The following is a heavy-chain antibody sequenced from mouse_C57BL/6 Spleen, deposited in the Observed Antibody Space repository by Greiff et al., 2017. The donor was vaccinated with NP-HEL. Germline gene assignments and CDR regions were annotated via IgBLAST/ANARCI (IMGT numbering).Heavy chain of an antibody. J-gene: IGHJ1*03. V-gene: IGHV14-4*01. CDR3: TTYAPKEYFDV. Sequence: VHVKQSGAELVRPGASVKLSCTASGFNIKDDYMHWVKQRPEQGLEWIGWIDPENGDTEYASKFQGKATITADTSSNTAYLQLSSLTSEDTAVYYCTTYAPKEYFDVWGTGTTVTVSS. CDR2: IDPENGDT. CDR1: GFNIKDDY.